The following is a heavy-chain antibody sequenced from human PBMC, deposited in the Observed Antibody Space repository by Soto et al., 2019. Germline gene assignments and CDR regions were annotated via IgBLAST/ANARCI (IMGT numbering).Heavy chain of an antibody. Sequence: QVQLVQSGAEVKKPGASVKVSCKASGYTFTSYDINWVRQATGQGLEWMGWMNPNSGNTGYAQKFQGRATRTRNTSISTAKMELSSLRSEDTAVYYCARVLSWASYYDFWSGYYNYYYYGMDVWGQGTTVTVSS. V-gene: IGHV1-8*01. CDR2: MNPNSGNT. CDR3: ARVLSWASYYDFWSGYYNYYYYGMDV. CDR1: GYTFTSYD. J-gene: IGHJ6*02. D-gene: IGHD3-3*01.